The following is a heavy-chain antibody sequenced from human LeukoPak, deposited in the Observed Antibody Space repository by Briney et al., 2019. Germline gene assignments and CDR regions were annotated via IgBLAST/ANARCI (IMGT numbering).Heavy chain of an antibody. CDR1: GGSVTGGTYY. CDR3: ARAGYCSGGSCFRVYYFDS. CDR2: FYYSGST. Sequence: PSETLSLTCTVSGGSVTGGTYYWSWIRQPPGKGLEWIGYFYYSGSTNFNPSLKGRVTISVDTSKNQFSLKLSSVTAADTAVYYCARAGYCSGGSCFRVYYFDSWGQGALVTVSS. V-gene: IGHV4-61*01. J-gene: IGHJ4*02. D-gene: IGHD2-15*01.